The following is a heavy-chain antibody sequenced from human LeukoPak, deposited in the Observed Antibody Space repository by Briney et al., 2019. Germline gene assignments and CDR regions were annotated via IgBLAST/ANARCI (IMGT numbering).Heavy chain of an antibody. D-gene: IGHD7-27*01. CDR3: VRALMGTSDH. CDR2: ISYDGSNK. J-gene: IGHJ4*02. CDR1: GFTFSSYG. V-gene: IGHV3-30*03. Sequence: PGGSLRLSCAASGFTFSSYGMHWVRQAPGKGLEWVAVISYDGSNKYYADSVKGRFTISRDNSKNTLYLQMNSLRAEDTAVYYCVRALMGTSDHWGQGSLVTVSS.